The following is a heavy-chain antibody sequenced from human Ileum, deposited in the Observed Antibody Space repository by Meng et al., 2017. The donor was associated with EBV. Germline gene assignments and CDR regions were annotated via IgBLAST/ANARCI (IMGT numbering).Heavy chain of an antibody. J-gene: IGHJ4*02. CDR1: GGSISSSNW. D-gene: IGHD3-10*01. CDR2: IYYSGST. V-gene: IGHV4-4*02. CDR3: ARGYGSGRDYFDY. Sequence: QGQLQESGPGRVKPSGTLSLTCAVSGGSISSSNWWNWVRQPPGKGLEWIGEIYYSGSTIYNPSLKSRVTISVDKSKNLFSLKLSSVTAADTAVYYCARGYGSGRDYFDYWGQGTLVTVLL.